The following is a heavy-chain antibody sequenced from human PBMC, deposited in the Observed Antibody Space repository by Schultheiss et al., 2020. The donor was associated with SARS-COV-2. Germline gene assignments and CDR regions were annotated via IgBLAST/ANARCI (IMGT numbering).Heavy chain of an antibody. CDR3: ARGAEVVAATARRYYYYGMDV. J-gene: IGHJ6*02. D-gene: IGHD2-15*01. CDR1: GFTFSSYG. Sequence: GESLKISCAASGFTFSSYGMHWVRQAPGKGLEWVAVIWYDGSNKYYADSVKGRFTISRDNSKNTLYLQMNSLRAEDTAVYYCARGAEVVAATARRYYYYGMDVWGQGTTVTVSS. V-gene: IGHV3-33*08. CDR2: IWYDGSNK.